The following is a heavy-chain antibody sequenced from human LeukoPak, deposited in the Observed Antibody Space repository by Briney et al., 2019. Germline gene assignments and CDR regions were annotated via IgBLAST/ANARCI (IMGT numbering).Heavy chain of an antibody. CDR3: ARDLDDSSGWYVYYGY. D-gene: IGHD6-19*01. CDR1: GYTFTSYG. J-gene: IGHJ4*02. CDR2: ISAYNGNT. V-gene: IGHV1-18*01. Sequence: ASVKVSCKASGYTFTSYGICWVRLAPGQGLEWMGWISAYNGNTNYAQKLQGRVTMTTDTSTSTAYMELRSLRSDDTAVYYCARDLDDSSGWYVYYGYWGQGTLVTVSS.